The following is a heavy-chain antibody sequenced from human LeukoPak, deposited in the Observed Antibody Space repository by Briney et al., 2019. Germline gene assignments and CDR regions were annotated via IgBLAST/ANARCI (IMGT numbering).Heavy chain of an antibody. Sequence: VASVKVSCKASGYTFTSFGISWVRQAPGQGLEWMGWISANNPNTDYAPKFQGRVTMTTDTSTSTAYMELRSLRSDDTAVFYCARAQYCSRGNCYDLDYWGQGTLVTVSS. D-gene: IGHD2-15*01. J-gene: IGHJ4*02. CDR2: ISANNPNT. V-gene: IGHV1-18*01. CDR3: ARAQYCSRGNCYDLDY. CDR1: GYTFTSFG.